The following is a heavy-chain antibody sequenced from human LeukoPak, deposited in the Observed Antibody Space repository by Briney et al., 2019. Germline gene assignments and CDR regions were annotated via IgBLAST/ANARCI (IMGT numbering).Heavy chain of an antibody. Sequence: SETLSLTCAVYGGSFSGYYWSWIRQPPGKGLEWIGEINHSGSTNYNPSLKSRVTISVDTSKNQFSLKLSSVTAADTAVYYCARREGYSYGYYWGQGTLVTVSS. CDR3: ARREGYSYGYY. CDR1: GGSFSGYY. V-gene: IGHV4-34*01. J-gene: IGHJ4*02. D-gene: IGHD5-18*01. CDR2: INHSGST.